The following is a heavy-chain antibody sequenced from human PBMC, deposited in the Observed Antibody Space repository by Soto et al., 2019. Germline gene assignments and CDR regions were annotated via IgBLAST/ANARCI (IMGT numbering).Heavy chain of an antibody. CDR2: ISSSGSSI. Sequence: QVQLVESGGGLVKPGGSLRLSCAASGLTFSDCYMNWIRQASGKGLEWVSYISSSGSSINYAGSVKGRFTISRDNAKNSLYLQMNSLRAEDTAMYYCARVRFGEWGYAMDVWGQGTTVIVSS. D-gene: IGHD3-10*01. J-gene: IGHJ6*02. CDR3: ARVRFGEWGYAMDV. CDR1: GLTFSDCY. V-gene: IGHV3-11*01.